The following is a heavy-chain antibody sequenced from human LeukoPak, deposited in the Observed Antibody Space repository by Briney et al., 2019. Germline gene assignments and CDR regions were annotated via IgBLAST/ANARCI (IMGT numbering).Heavy chain of an antibody. J-gene: IGHJ3*02. CDR2: INPKDGGT. D-gene: IGHD2-8*01. V-gene: IGHV1-46*04. CDR3: ARGPLLGYDTNDSGIDI. Sequence: GASVKVSCKASGYSFTSYYVHCVRQAPGQGLEWVGVINPKDGGTISAQKLQDRVALTSDTSTSTVYMEMNNLKSDDTAVYYCARGPLLGYDTNDSGIDIWGQGTLVTVSS. CDR1: GYSFTSYY.